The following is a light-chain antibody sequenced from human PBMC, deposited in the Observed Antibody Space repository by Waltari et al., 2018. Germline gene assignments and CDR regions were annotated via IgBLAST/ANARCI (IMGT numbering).Light chain of an antibody. CDR2: EVS. CDR3: NSYAGSNNCV. CDR1: TSDVGGYNY. J-gene: IGLJ1*01. V-gene: IGLV2-8*01. Sequence: QSALTQPPSASGSPGQSVAISCTGTTSDVGGYNYVSWYQQHPGKAPKLIIYEVSKRPSGFPDRFSGSQSGRTASLTVSGLQAEDEADYYCNSYAGSNNCVFGTGTKVTVL.